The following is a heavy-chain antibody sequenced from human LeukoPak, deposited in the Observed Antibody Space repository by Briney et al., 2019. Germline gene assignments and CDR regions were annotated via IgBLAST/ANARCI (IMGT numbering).Heavy chain of an antibody. CDR2: INHSGST. CDR1: GGSFSGYY. J-gene: IGHJ4*02. CDR3: AGGSLIFGVVTQSRVGY. V-gene: IGHV4-34*01. D-gene: IGHD3-3*01. Sequence: SETLSLTCAVYGGSFSGYYWSWIRQPPGKGLEWIGEINHSGSTNYNPSLKSRVTISVDTSKNQFSLKLSPVTAADTAVYYCAGGSLIFGVVTQSRVGYWGQGTLVTVSS.